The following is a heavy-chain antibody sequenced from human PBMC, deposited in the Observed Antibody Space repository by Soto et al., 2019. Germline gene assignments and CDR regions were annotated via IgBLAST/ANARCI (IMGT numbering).Heavy chain of an antibody. CDR1: GDSISSYF. V-gene: IGHV4-59*01. CDR3: ARAHSSGYVFLGY. CDR2: IHYSGSA. Sequence: SETLSLTCSVSGDSISSYFWSWIRQPPGKGLEWIGYIHYSGSAVYSPSLKSRVTISVDTSRNQFSPKLSSVTAADTAVYYCARAHSSGYVFLGYWGQGTLVTVSS. D-gene: IGHD5-18*01. J-gene: IGHJ4*02.